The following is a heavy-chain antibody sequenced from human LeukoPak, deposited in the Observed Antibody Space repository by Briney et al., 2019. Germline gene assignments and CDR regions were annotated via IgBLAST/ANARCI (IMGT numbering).Heavy chain of an antibody. Sequence: PGGSLRLSCTASGFTFSNYSMHWVRQAPGKGLEWVSAISSSGGYIYYGDSMKGRFTISRDNAKNSMFLQMNSLRAEDTAVYYCVRDLAVGWEIPLAYWGQGTLVTVSS. D-gene: IGHD4-23*01. J-gene: IGHJ4*02. CDR1: GFTFSNYS. V-gene: IGHV3-21*01. CDR2: ISSSGGYI. CDR3: VRDLAVGWEIPLAY.